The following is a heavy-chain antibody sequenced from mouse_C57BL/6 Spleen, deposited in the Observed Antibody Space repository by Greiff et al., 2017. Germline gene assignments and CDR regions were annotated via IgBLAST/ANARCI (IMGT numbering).Heavy chain of an antibody. V-gene: IGHV5-17*01. CDR3: ARGAGTLYYYAMDY. CDR2: ISSGSSTI. D-gene: IGHD4-1*01. CDR1: GFTFSDYG. J-gene: IGHJ4*01. Sequence: EVKLMESGGGLVKPGGSLTLSCAASGFTFSDYGMHWVRQAPEKGLEWVAYISSGSSTIYYADKVKGRFTISRDNAKNTLFLQMTSLRSEDTAMYYCARGAGTLYYYAMDYWGQGTSVTVSS.